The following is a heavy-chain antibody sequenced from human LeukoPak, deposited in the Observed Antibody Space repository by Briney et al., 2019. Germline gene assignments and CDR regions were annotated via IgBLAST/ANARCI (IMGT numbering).Heavy chain of an antibody. CDR2: INPNSGGT. CDR3: ARDRGSYFSDAFDI. D-gene: IGHD1-26*01. V-gene: IGHV1-2*02. J-gene: IGHJ3*02. CDR1: GYTFTGYY. Sequence: ASVKVSCKASGYTFTGYYMHWVRQAPGQGLEWMGCINPNSGGTNYAQKFQGRVTMTRDTSISTAYMELSRLRSDDTAVYYCARDRGSYFSDAFDIWGQGTMVTVSS.